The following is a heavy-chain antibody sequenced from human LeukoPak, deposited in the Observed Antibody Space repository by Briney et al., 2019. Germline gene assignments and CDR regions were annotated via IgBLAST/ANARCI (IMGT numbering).Heavy chain of an antibody. CDR1: GFTFDDYA. D-gene: IGHD1-26*01. CDR3: ARVAVVGATRDAFDI. J-gene: IGHJ3*02. V-gene: IGHV3-9*01. Sequence: GRSLRLSCAASGFTFDDYAMHWVRQAPGKGLEWVSGISWNSGSIGYADSVKGRFTISRDNAKNSLYLQMNSLRAEDTAVYYCARVAVVGATRDAFDIWGQGTMVTVSS. CDR2: ISWNSGSI.